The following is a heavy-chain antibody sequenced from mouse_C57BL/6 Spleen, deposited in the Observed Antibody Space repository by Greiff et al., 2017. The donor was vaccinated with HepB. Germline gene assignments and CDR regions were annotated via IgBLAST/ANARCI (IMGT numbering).Heavy chain of an antibody. J-gene: IGHJ4*01. D-gene: IGHD1-1*01. CDR2: IYPGGGYS. Sequence: QVQLQQSGAELVRPGTSVKMSCKASGYTFTNYWIGWAKQRPGHGLEWIGDIYPGGGYSNYNEKFKGKATLTADKSSSTAYMQFSSLTSEDSAIYYCARWDYYGSRYLDYWGQGTSVTVSS. CDR3: ARWDYYGSRYLDY. CDR1: GYTFTNYW. V-gene: IGHV1-63*01.